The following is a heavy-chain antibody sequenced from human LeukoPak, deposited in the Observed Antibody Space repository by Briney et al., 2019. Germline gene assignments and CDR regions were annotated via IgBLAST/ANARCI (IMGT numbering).Heavy chain of an antibody. CDR2: IYYSGST. J-gene: IGHJ4*02. Sequence: SETLSLTCTVSGGSISSYYWSWIRRPPGKGLEWIGYIYYSGSTNYNPSLKSRVTLSVDTSKNQFSLKLSSVTAADTAVYYCARDHCSSTSCYADYWGQGTLVTVSS. CDR3: ARDHCSSTSCYADY. V-gene: IGHV4-59*01. CDR1: GGSISSYY. D-gene: IGHD2-2*01.